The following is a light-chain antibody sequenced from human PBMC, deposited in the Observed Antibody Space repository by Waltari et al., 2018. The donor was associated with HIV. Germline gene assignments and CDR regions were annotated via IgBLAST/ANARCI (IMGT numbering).Light chain of an antibody. V-gene: IGLV1-44*01. Sequence: QSVLTQPPSASGTPGQRVTISCSGSSSNIGINSVTWYQQLPGTAPKLLIYSNNQRPSGVPDRFSGSKSGTSASLAISGLQSEDEADYYCAAWDDSLNGVVFGGGTKLTVL. J-gene: IGLJ2*01. CDR3: AAWDDSLNGVV. CDR2: SNN. CDR1: SSNIGINS.